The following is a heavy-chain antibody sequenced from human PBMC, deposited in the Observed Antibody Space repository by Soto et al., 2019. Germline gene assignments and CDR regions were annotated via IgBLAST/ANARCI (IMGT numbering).Heavy chain of an antibody. CDR1: GYTFTSYA. V-gene: IGHV1-3*01. CDR3: AREGSRAAAGTMNY. D-gene: IGHD6-13*01. Sequence: ASVKVSCKASGYTFTSYAMHWVRQAPEQRLEWMGWINAGNGNTKYSQKFQGRVTITRDTSASTAYMELSSLRSEDTAVYYCAREGSRAAAGTMNYWGQGTLVTVSS. CDR2: INAGNGNT. J-gene: IGHJ4*02.